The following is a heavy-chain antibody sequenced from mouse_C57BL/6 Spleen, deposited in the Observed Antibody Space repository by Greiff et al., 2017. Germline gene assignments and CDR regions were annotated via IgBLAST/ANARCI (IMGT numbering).Heavy chain of an antibody. CDR2: IYPGDGDT. D-gene: IGHD1-1*01. J-gene: IGHJ4*01. CDR1: GYAFSSYW. Sequence: VKLMESGAELVKPGASVKISCKASGYAFSSYWMNWVKQRPGKGLEWIGQIYPGDGDTNYNGKFKGKATLTADKSSSTAYMQLSSLTSEDSAVYFCARYYYGSSYVGYYAMDYWGQGTSVTVSS. V-gene: IGHV1-80*01. CDR3: ARYYYGSSYVGYYAMDY.